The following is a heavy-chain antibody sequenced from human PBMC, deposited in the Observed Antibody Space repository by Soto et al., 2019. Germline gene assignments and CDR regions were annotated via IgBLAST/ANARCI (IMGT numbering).Heavy chain of an antibody. J-gene: IGHJ6*02. V-gene: IGHV3-30*18. CDR1: VFTFSSYG. CDR2: ISYDGSNK. CDR3: AKDGLVGATTDYYYGMDV. D-gene: IGHD1-26*01. Sequence: GGSMRLSCAASVFTFSSYGMHWVREAPGKGLEWVAVISYDGSNKYYADSVKGRFTISRDNSKNTLYLQMNSLRAEDTAVYYCAKDGLVGATTDYYYGMDVWGQGTTVTVSS.